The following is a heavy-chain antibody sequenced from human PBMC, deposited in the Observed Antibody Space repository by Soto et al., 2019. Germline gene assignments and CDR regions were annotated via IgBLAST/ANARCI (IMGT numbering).Heavy chain of an antibody. Sequence: ASVKVSCKASGYTFTSYAMHWVRQAPGQGLEWMGRIIPILGIANYAQKFQGRVTITADKSTSTAYMELSSLRSEDTAVYYCASLSSWYYYGSGSYRDMDVWGKGTTVTVSS. D-gene: IGHD3-10*01. J-gene: IGHJ6*03. V-gene: IGHV1-69*04. CDR2: IIPILGIA. CDR1: GYTFTSYA. CDR3: ASLSSWYYYGSGSYRDMDV.